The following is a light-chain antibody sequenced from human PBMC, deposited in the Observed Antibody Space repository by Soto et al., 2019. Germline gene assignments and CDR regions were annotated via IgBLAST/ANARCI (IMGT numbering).Light chain of an antibody. CDR2: SND. Sequence: QSVLTQPPSASGTPGRRVTISCSGSSSNIGSNTVNWYQQLSGTAPKLLIHSNDQRPSGVPDRFSGSKSGTSASLAISGLQSEDEADYYCAAWDDTLNGYVFGAGTKVTVL. V-gene: IGLV1-44*01. CDR1: SSNIGSNT. J-gene: IGLJ1*01. CDR3: AAWDDTLNGYV.